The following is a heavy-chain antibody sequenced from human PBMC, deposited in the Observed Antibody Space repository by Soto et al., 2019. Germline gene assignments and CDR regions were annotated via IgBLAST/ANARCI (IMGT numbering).Heavy chain of an antibody. J-gene: IGHJ6*03. V-gene: IGHV3-9*01. CDR3: AKDIRRNYYYYYMDV. CDR1: GFTFDDYA. CDR2: ISWNSGSI. Sequence: SLRLSCAASGFTFDDYAMHWVRQAPGKGLEWVSGISWNSGSIGYADSVKGRFTISRDNAKNSLYLQMNSLRAEDTALYYCAKDIRRNYYYYYMDVWGKGTTVTVSS.